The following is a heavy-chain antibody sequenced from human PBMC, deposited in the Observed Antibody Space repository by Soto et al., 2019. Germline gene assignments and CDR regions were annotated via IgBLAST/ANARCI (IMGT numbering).Heavy chain of an antibody. CDR3: ARQGSGQLLFDYYYYGMDV. Sequence: GESLKISCKGSGYSFTRYWIGWVRQLPGKGLEWMGIIYPGDSDTRYSPSFQGQVTISADKSISTAYLQWSSLKASDTAMYYCARQGSGQLLFDYYYYGMDVWGQGTTVTVSS. CDR2: IYPGDSDT. D-gene: IGHD2-2*01. V-gene: IGHV5-51*01. CDR1: GYSFTRYW. J-gene: IGHJ6*02.